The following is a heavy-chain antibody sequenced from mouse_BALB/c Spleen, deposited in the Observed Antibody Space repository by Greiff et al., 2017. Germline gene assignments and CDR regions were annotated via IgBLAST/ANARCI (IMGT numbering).Heavy chain of an antibody. D-gene: IGHD1-1*01. CDR3: ARSGRGSSCYFDY. Sequence: QVQLQQSGAELMKPGASVKISCKATGYTFSSYWIEWVKQRPGHGLEWIGEILPGSGSTNYNEKFKGKATFTADTSSNTAYMQLSSLTSEDSAVYYGARSGRGSSCYFDYWGQGTTLTVSS. V-gene: IGHV1-9*01. CDR1: GYTFSSYW. CDR2: ILPGSGST. J-gene: IGHJ2*01.